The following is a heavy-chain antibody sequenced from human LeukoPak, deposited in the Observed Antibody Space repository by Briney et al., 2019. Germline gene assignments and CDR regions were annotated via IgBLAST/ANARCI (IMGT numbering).Heavy chain of an antibody. D-gene: IGHD2-21*01. CDR1: GFTFSSFG. CDR3: APRVVVITAPFDY. CDR2: IRYDGTDK. J-gene: IGHJ4*02. V-gene: IGHV3-30*02. Sequence: PGGSLRLSCAASGFTFSSFGMHWVRQAPGKRLEWVAFIRYDGTDKYYADSARGRFTISRDNSKSTLYLQMNSLRPEDTAVYYCAPRVVVITAPFDYWGQGTLVTVSS.